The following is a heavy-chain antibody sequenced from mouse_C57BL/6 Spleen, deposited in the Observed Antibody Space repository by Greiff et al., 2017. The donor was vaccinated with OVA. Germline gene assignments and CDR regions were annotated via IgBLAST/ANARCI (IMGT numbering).Heavy chain of an antibody. CDR1: GYSFTGYY. J-gene: IGHJ2*01. Sequence: EVQRVESGPELVKPGASVKISCKASGYSFTGYYMNWVKQSPEKSLEWIGEINPSTGGTTYNQKFKAKATLTVDKSSSTAYMQLKSLTSEDSAVYYCARGATVESFDYWGQGTTLTVSS. D-gene: IGHD1-1*01. CDR2: INPSTGGT. V-gene: IGHV1-42*01. CDR3: ARGATVESFDY.